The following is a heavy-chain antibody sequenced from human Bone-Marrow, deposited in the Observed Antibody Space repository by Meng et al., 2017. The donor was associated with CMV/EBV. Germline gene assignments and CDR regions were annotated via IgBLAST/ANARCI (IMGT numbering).Heavy chain of an antibody. CDR2: IYYSGST. CDR1: GGSISSYY. Sequence: SETLSLTCTVSGGSISSYYWSWIRQPPGKGLEWIGYIYYSGSTNYNPSLKSRVTISVDTSKNQFSLKLSSVTAADTAVYYCARDAPLGKYYDFWSGYSSYYYYYGMDVWGQGNTVTVSS. CDR3: ARDAPLGKYYDFWSGYSSYYYYYGMDV. J-gene: IGHJ6*02. D-gene: IGHD3-3*01. V-gene: IGHV4-59*12.